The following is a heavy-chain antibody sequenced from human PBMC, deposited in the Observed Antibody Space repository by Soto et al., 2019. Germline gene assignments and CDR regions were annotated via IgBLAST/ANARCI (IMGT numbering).Heavy chain of an antibody. CDR1: GGSFSGYY. V-gene: IGHV4-34*01. CDR3: ATRQPSSGWYADY. Sequence: QVQLQQWGAGLLKPSETLSLTCAVYGGSFSGYYWSWIRQPPGKGLEWIGEINHSGSTNYNPSLKSRVTISVDTSKNQFSLKRSSVTAADTAVYYCATRQPSSGWYADYWGQGTLVTVSS. CDR2: INHSGST. D-gene: IGHD6-19*01. J-gene: IGHJ4*02.